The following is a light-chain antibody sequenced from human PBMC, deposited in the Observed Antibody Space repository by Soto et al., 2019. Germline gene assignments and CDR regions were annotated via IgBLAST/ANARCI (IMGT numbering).Light chain of an antibody. CDR2: GAS. CDR1: QTVSSSY. J-gene: IGKJ1*01. Sequence: EIVLTQSPGTLSLSPGERATLSCRASQTVSSSYLAWYQQKPGQAPRLLIYGASNRATGIPDRFGGSGSGVDFTLTISRLEPEDFAVYYCQQYGSSPRTFGQGTKVDI. V-gene: IGKV3-20*01. CDR3: QQYGSSPRT.